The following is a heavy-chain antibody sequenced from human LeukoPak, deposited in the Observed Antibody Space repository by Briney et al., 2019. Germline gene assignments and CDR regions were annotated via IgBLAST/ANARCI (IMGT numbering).Heavy chain of an antibody. Sequence: PGGSLRLSCAASGFTFSRSGMNWVRQAPGKGLEWVAYIDSGGSAIYYADSVKGRFTISRDNAKNSLFLQMNSLRVEDTAVYYCARDRDVSGVMTAWGQGTLVTVSS. J-gene: IGHJ5*02. D-gene: IGHD3-16*01. CDR2: IDSGGSAI. V-gene: IGHV3-48*03. CDR3: ARDRDVSGVMTA. CDR1: GFTFSRSG.